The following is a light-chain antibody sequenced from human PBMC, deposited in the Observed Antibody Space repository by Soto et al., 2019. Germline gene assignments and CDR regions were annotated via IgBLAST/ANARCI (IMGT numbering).Light chain of an antibody. Sequence: QSALSQPPSASGSPGQSVTISCTGTSSDVGGYNHVSWYQQLPGKAPKLMIYEVSNRPSGVSNRFSGSKSGNTASLTISELQAEDEADYYCSSYTSRSTPVFGGGTKLTVL. CDR2: EVS. J-gene: IGLJ2*01. CDR3: SSYTSRSTPV. V-gene: IGLV2-14*01. CDR1: SSDVGGYNH.